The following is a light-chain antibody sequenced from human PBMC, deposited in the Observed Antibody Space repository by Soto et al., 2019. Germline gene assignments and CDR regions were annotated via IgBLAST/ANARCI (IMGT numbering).Light chain of an antibody. CDR1: QSVTSRY. V-gene: IGKV3-20*01. J-gene: IGKJ2*01. CDR2: GAS. Sequence: EIVLTQSPGTLSLSPGERATLSCKASQSVTSRYLAWYQQKPGQAPRLLIYGASSRATRIPDRFSGSGSGTDFTLTISRLEPEDFAVYFCQQYNNSPEYTFGQGTKLEIK. CDR3: QQYNNSPEYT.